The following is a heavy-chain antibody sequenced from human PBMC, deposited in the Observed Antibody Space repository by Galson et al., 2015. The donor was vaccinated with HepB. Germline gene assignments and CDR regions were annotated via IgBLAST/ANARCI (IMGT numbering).Heavy chain of an antibody. CDR1: GGTFSSYA. Sequence: SVKVSCKASGGTFSSYAISWVRQAPRQGLEWMGGIIPIFGTANYAQKFQGRVTITADKSTSTAYMELSSLRSEDTAVYYCARAQYQLLLNDWFDPWGQGTLVTVSS. CDR3: ARAQYQLLLNDWFDP. D-gene: IGHD2-2*01. J-gene: IGHJ5*02. V-gene: IGHV1-69*06. CDR2: IIPIFGTA.